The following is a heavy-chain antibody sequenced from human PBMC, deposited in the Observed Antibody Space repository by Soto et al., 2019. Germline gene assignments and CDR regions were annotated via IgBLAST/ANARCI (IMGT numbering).Heavy chain of an antibody. J-gene: IGHJ4*02. CDR2: IYYSGST. CDR1: GGSISSGGYY. CDR3: ARGDYDFSLDY. V-gene: IGHV4-31*03. Sequence: TSETLSLTCTVSGGSISSGGYYWSWIRQHPGKGLEWIGYIYYSGSTYYNPSLKSRVTISVDTSKNQFSLKLSSVTAADTAVYYCARGDYDFSLDYWGQGTLVTVSS. D-gene: IGHD3-3*01.